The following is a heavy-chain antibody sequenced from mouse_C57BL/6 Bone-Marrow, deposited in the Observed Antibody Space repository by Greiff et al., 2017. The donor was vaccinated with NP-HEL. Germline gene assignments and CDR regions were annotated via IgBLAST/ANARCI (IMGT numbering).Heavy chain of an antibody. V-gene: IGHV1-82*01. D-gene: IGHD3-1*01. J-gene: IGHJ2*01. CDR3: ARVGIY. CDR1: GYAFSSSW. CDR2: IYPGDGDT. Sequence: QVQLQQSGPELVKPGASVKISCTASGYAFSSSWMNWVKQRPGKGLEWIGRIYPGDGDTNYNGKFKGKATLTADKSSSTAYMQLSSLTSEDSAVYFYARVGIYWGQGTTLTVSS.